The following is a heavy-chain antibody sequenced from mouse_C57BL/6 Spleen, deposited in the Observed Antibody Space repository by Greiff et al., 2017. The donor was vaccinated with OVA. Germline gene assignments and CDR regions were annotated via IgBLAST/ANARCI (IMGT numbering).Heavy chain of an antibody. D-gene: IGHD2-3*01. CDR2: IDPSDSYT. CDR1: GYTFTSYW. CDR3: ARSDGYYEGYYFDY. Sequence: QVQLQQPGAELVKPGASVKLSCKASGYTFTSYWMQWVKQRPGQGLEWIGEIDPSDSYTNYNQKFKGKATLTVDTSSSTAYMQRSSLTSEDSAVYYCARSDGYYEGYYFDYWGQGTTLTVSS. J-gene: IGHJ2*01. V-gene: IGHV1-50*01.